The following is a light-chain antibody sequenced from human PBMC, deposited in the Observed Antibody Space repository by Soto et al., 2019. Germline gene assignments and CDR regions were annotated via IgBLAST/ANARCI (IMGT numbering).Light chain of an antibody. J-gene: IGLJ2*01. CDR2: QDS. CDR3: QALDSRTVV. V-gene: IGLV3-1*01. CDR1: KLGDKY. Sequence: SYELTQPPSVSVSPGQTASITCSGDKLGDKYACWYQQKPGQSPVLVIYQDSKRPSGIPERFSGSNSGNTATLTISGTQAMDGADYFWQALDSRTVVFGGGTKLTVL.